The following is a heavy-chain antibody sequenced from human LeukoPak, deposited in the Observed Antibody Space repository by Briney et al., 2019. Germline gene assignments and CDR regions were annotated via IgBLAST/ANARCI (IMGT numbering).Heavy chain of an antibody. Sequence: ASVNVSCKASGYTFTSYYMHWVRQAPGQGLEWMGIINPSGGSTSYAQKFQGRVTMTRDTSTSTVYMELSSLRSEDTAVYYCARVMTLVRWPYYFDYWGQGTLVTVSS. CDR3: ARVMTLVRWPYYFDY. CDR2: INPSGGST. D-gene: IGHD4-23*01. V-gene: IGHV1-46*01. CDR1: GYTFTSYY. J-gene: IGHJ4*02.